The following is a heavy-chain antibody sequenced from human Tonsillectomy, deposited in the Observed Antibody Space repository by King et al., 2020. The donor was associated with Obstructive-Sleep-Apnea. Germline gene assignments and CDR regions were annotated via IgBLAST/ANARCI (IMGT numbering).Heavy chain of an antibody. D-gene: IGHD5-18*01. CDR1: GYSISSNYC. Sequence: QLQESGPGLVKASETLSLTCTVSGYSISSNYCWGWIRQPPGKGLEGIGSISHSGTTYYNPSLQSRVNISIDTSKNQFSLTLMSVSAADTAVYYCARERVIQLWLRGSFDMWGQGTMVTVSS. J-gene: IGHJ3*02. CDR3: ARERVIQLWLRGSFDM. CDR2: ISHSGTT. V-gene: IGHV4-38-2*02.